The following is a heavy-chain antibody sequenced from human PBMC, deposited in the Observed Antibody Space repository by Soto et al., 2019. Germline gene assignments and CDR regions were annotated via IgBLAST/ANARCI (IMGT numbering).Heavy chain of an antibody. J-gene: IGHJ5*02. CDR2: ISDHGNDK. CDR3: AKDLLHNTVTTCGS. D-gene: IGHD4-17*01. V-gene: IGHV3-30*18. Sequence: QVQLVESGGGVVQPGRSLRLSCAASGFTFSSYGMHWVRQAPGKGLEWVAVISDHGNDKYYADSVKRRFTISGDNFKSTLFLQMRGLRAEDTAIFFCAKDLLHNTVTTCGSWGQGTLVTVSS. CDR1: GFTFSSYG.